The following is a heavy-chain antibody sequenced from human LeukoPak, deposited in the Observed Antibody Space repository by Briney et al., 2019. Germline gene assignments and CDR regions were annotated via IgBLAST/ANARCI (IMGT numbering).Heavy chain of an antibody. V-gene: IGHV1-8*01. CDR1: GYTFTSYD. J-gene: IGHJ6*03. D-gene: IGHD4-11*01. Sequence: ASVKVSCTASGYTFTSYDINWVRQATGQGLEWMGWMNPNSGNTGYAQKFQGRVTMTRNTSISTAYMELSSLRSEDTAVYYCARGKTTFGYMDVWGKGTTVTVSS. CDR3: ARGKTTFGYMDV. CDR2: MNPNSGNT.